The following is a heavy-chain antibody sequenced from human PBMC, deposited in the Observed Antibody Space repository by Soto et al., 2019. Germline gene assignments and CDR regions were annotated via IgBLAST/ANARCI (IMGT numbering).Heavy chain of an antibody. CDR2: IYTSGST. D-gene: IGHD2-8*01. Sequence: SETLSLTCTVSGGSISSYYWSWIRQPAGKGLEWIGRIYTSGSTNYNPSLKSRVTMSVDTSKNQFSLKLSSVTAADTAVYYCARDRGYCTNGVCFIGFDPWGQGTLVTVSS. CDR1: GGSISSYY. CDR3: ARDRGYCTNGVCFIGFDP. J-gene: IGHJ5*02. V-gene: IGHV4-4*07.